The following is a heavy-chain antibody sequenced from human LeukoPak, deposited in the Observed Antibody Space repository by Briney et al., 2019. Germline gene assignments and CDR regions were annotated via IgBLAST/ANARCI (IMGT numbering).Heavy chain of an antibody. CDR3: ARSWIQLWLQLRRGYFDY. D-gene: IGHD5-18*01. V-gene: IGHV3-9*01. J-gene: IGHJ4*02. CDR1: GFTFDDYA. CDR2: ISWNSGTI. Sequence: GGSLRLSCAASGFTFDDYAMHWVRQAPGKGLEWVSGISWNSGTIGYVDSLKGRFTISRDNAKNSLYLQMNSLRAEDTAVYYCARSWIQLWLQLRRGYFDYWGQGTLVTVSS.